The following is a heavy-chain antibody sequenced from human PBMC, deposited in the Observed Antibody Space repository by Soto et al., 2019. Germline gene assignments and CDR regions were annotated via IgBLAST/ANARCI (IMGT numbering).Heavy chain of an antibody. D-gene: IGHD2-21*01. CDR1: GFTFSDYY. V-gene: IGHV3-11*06. J-gene: IGHJ4*02. Sequence: GGSLRLSCAASGFTFSDYYMSWIRQAPGKGLEWVSYISSSSSYTNYADSVKGRFTISRDNAKNSLYLQMNSLRAEDTAVYYCAGVSGVVVASYCFDYWGQGTLVTVSS. CDR2: ISSSSSYT. CDR3: AGVSGVVVASYCFDY.